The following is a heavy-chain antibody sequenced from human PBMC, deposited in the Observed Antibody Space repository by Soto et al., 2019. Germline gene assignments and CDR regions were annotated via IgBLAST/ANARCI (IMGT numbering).Heavy chain of an antibody. CDR1: GDSVSSNNTA. CDR2: TYYRSKWYN. CDR3: ARGRWYPFDY. D-gene: IGHD2-15*01. Sequence: SQTLSLTCAVSGDSVSSNNTAWNWLRQSPWRGLEWLGRTYYRSKWYNEYAVSVRSRITINLDTSKNQFSLQLNSVTPEDTAVYYCARGRWYPFDYWGQGDHVTVSS. J-gene: IGHJ4*02. V-gene: IGHV6-1*01.